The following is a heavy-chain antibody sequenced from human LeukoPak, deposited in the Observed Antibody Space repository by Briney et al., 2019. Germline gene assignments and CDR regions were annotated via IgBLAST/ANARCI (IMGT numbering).Heavy chain of an antibody. J-gene: IGHJ4*02. D-gene: IGHD3-10*01. CDR1: GSSFTSYW. V-gene: IGHV5-51*01. Sequence: GASMKISYKGSGSSFTSYWIGWVRPMPGKGLEWMGIIYPGDSDTRYSPSFQGQVTISADKSITTAYLQWSSLKASDTAMYYCARREFGMVRGVANFDYWGQGTLVTVSS. CDR2: IYPGDSDT. CDR3: ARREFGMVRGVANFDY.